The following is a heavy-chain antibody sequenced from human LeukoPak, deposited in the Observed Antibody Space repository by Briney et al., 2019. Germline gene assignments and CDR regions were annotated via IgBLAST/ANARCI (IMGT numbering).Heavy chain of an antibody. Sequence: AASVTVSCKASGYTFTSYAMNWVRQAPGQGLEWMGWINTNTGNPTYAQGFTGRFVFSLDTSVSTAYLQISSLKAEDTAVYYCARDRYYYDSSGQNKYFQHWGQGTLVTVSS. CDR2: INTNTGNP. D-gene: IGHD3-22*01. CDR1: GYTFTSYA. V-gene: IGHV7-4-1*02. J-gene: IGHJ1*01. CDR3: ARDRYYYDSSGQNKYFQH.